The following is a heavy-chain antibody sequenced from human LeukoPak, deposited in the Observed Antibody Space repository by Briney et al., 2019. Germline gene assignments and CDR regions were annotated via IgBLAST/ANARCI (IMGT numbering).Heavy chain of an antibody. D-gene: IGHD2/OR15-2a*01. CDR1: GYSISSGYY. V-gene: IGHV4-38-2*01. J-gene: IGHJ3*02. Sequence: SETLSLTCAVSGYSISSGYYWGWIRQPPGKGLEWIGSIYHSGSTYYNPSLKSRVTISVDTSKNQFSLKLSSVTAADTAVYYCARVDSGRLWLVIYAFDIWGQGTMVTVSS. CDR2: IYHSGST. CDR3: ARVDSGRLWLVIYAFDI.